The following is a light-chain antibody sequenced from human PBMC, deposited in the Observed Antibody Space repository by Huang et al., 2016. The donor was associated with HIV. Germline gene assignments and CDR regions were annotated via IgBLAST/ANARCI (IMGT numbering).Light chain of an antibody. Sequence: DIQMTQSPSTLSASVGDRVIITCRASQSISNWLAWYQQKPGKAPKLLIYKASSLESGVPSRFSGSGSGTEFTLTISYLQPDDFATYYCQQYNTNSWAFGQGTKVEIK. V-gene: IGKV1-5*03. CDR2: KAS. CDR1: QSISNW. CDR3: QQYNTNSWA. J-gene: IGKJ1*01.